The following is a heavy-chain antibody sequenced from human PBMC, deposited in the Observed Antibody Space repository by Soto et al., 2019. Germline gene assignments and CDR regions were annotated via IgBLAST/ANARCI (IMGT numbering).Heavy chain of an antibody. D-gene: IGHD2-15*01. CDR1: GGSISSSNW. CDR3: ARRTQVGCGGRCYRIIGIDV. Sequence: SETLSLTCAVSGGSISSSNWWSWVRQPPGKGLEWMGEIYHSGSTNYNPSLKSRVTISVDKSKNQFSLKLSSVTAADTAVYYCARRTQVGCGGRCYRIIGIDVWGQGTAVPV. CDR2: IYHSGST. V-gene: IGHV4-4*02. J-gene: IGHJ6*02.